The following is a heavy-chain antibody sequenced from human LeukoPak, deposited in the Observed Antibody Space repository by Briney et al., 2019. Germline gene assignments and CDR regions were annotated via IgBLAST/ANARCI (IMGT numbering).Heavy chain of an antibody. CDR1: GYTFTSYY. V-gene: IGHV1-69*13. D-gene: IGHD6-19*01. CDR3: AREYSSGLKGVY. J-gene: IGHJ4*02. CDR2: IIPIFGTA. Sequence: SVKVSCKASGYTFTSYYMHWVRQAPGQGLEWMGGIIPIFGTANYAQKFQGRVTITADESTSTAYMELSSLRSEDTAVYYCAREYSSGLKGVYWGQGTLVTVSS.